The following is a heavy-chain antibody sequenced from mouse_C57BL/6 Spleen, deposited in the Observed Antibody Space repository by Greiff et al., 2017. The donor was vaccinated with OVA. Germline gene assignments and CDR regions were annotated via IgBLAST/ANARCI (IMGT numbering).Heavy chain of an antibody. Sequence: EVQLVESGPGLVKPSQSLSLTCSVTGYSITSGYYWNWIRQFPGNKLEWMGYISYDGSNNYNPSLKNRISITRDTSKNQSFLKLNSVTTEDTATYYCARDDYDGLDYWGQGTTLTVSS. V-gene: IGHV3-6*01. CDR2: ISYDGSN. D-gene: IGHD2-4*01. J-gene: IGHJ2*01. CDR3: ARDDYDGLDY. CDR1: GYSITSGYY.